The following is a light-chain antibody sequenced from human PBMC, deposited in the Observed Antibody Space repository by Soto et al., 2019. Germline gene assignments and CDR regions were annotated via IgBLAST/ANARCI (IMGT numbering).Light chain of an antibody. CDR3: QKYDWASFS. CDR1: QGISHF. J-gene: IGKJ3*01. V-gene: IGKV1-27*01. CDR2: EAS. Sequence: DIQMTQSPSSLSASLGDRITFTCRASQGISHFLAWYQQKSGKVPQRLIYEASTLQSGVPSRFSGRGSGPDFTLTIPALQPEEVASDLCQKYDWASFSSDPGTKVDIK.